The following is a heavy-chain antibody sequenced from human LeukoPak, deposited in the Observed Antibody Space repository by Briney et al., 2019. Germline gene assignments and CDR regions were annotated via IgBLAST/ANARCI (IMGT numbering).Heavy chain of an antibody. CDR1: GGTFGSYT. D-gene: IGHD5-18*01. V-gene: IGHV1-69*02. Sequence: ASVKVSCKASGGTFGSYTISWVRQAPGQGLEWMGRIIPILGIANYAQKFQGRVTITADKSTSTAYMELSSLRSEDTAVYYCARVNGYSYGSMYYFDYWGQGTLVTVSS. CDR3: ARVNGYSYGSMYYFDY. CDR2: IIPILGIA. J-gene: IGHJ4*02.